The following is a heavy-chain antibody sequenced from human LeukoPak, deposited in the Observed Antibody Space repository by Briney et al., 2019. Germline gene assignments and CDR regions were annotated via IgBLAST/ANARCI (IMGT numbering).Heavy chain of an antibody. Sequence: GGSLRLSCAASGFTFSTYGMHWVRQAPGKGLEWVAVISYDGSNKFYADSVEGRFTISRDNSKNTLYLQMNSLRAEDTAVFYCAREGLIAAADYWGQGTLVAVSS. CDR3: AREGLIAAADY. D-gene: IGHD6-13*01. CDR1: GFTFSTYG. V-gene: IGHV3-30*03. J-gene: IGHJ4*02. CDR2: ISYDGSNK.